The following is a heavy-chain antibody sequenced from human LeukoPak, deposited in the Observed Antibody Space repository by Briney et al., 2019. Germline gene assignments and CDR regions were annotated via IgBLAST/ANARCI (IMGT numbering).Heavy chain of an antibody. J-gene: IGHJ3*02. Sequence: GGSLRLSCAASGFTVSSNYMSWVRQAPGKGLEWVSVIYSGGSTYYADSVKGRFTISRDNSKNTLYLQMNSLTAEDTAVYYCARVGVVPAAIPDGFDIWGQGTIVTASS. CDR3: ARVGVVPAAIPDGFDI. CDR2: IYSGGST. V-gene: IGHV3-53*01. D-gene: IGHD2-2*01. CDR1: GFTVSSNY.